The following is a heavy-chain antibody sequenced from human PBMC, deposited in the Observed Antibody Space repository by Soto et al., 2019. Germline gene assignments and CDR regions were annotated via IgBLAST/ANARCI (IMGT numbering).Heavy chain of an antibody. D-gene: IGHD2-15*01. V-gene: IGHV3-33*01. CDR2: IWYDGSNK. J-gene: IGHJ5*02. CDR1: GFTFSSYG. Sequence: GGSLRLSCAASGFTFSSYGMHWVRQAPGKGLEWVAVIWYDGSNKYYADSVKGRFTISRDNSKNTLYLQMNSLRAEDTAVYYCARGQIVVVVAATSHWFDPCGQGTLVTVSS. CDR3: ARGQIVVVVAATSHWFDP.